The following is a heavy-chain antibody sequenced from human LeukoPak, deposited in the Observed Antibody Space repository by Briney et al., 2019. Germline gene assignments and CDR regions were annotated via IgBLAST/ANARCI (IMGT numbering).Heavy chain of an antibody. CDR3: ARGRVHSWSDALDI. D-gene: IGHD1-1*01. Sequence: GASVKVSCKASGYTFTGHYMHWVRQAPGQGLEWMGWINSDSGGTKYAQKFQGSVIMTRVTSIGTAYMELSRLKSDDTAVYYCARGRVHSWSDALDIWGQGTTVTVSS. J-gene: IGHJ3*02. V-gene: IGHV1-2*02. CDR1: GYTFTGHY. CDR2: INSDSGGT.